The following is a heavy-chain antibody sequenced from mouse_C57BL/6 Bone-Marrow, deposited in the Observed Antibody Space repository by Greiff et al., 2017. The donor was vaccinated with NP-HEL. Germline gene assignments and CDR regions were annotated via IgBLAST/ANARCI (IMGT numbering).Heavy chain of an antibody. D-gene: IGHD1-1*01. CDR3: TTGGSSPYAMDY. CDR2: IDPANGDT. Sequence: EVHLVESGAELVRPGASVKLSCTVSGFNIKDDYMHWVKQRPEQGLEWIGWIDPANGDTEYASKFQGKATITADTSSNTAYLQLSSLTSEDTAVYYCTTGGSSPYAMDYWGQGTSVTVSS. CDR1: GFNIKDDY. J-gene: IGHJ4*01. V-gene: IGHV14-4*01.